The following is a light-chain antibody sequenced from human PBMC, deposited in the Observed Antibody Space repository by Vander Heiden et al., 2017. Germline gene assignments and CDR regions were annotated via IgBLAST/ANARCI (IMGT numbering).Light chain of an antibody. CDR1: QSVSSN. V-gene: IGKV3-15*01. CDR2: GAS. CDR3: QQYNSWPTRT. J-gene: IGKJ4*01. Sequence: IVMTQSPATLAVSPGERATLSCRASQSVSSNLAWYQQKPGQAPKLLIYGASSRATGVPARFSGSGSGTEFTLTISSLQSEDFAIYYCQQYNSWPTRTFGGGTKVEIK.